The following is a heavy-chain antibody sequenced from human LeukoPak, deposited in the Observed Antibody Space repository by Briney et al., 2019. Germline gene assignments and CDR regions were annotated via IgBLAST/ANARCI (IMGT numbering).Heavy chain of an antibody. CDR1: VFTFSSFG. CDR3: ARGGDAFDI. CDR2: IWYDGSEK. V-gene: IGHV3-33*01. Sequence: GGSLRLSCAASVFTFSSFGMHWVRQVPGKGLEWVAVIWYDGSEKYYADSVKGRFTISRDNSKNTLYLQMNSLRAEDTAVYYCARGGDAFDIWGQGTMVTVSS. J-gene: IGHJ3*02.